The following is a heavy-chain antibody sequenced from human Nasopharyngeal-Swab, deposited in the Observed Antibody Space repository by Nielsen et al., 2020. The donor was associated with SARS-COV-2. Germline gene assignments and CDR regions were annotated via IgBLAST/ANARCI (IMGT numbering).Heavy chain of an antibody. CDR2: INQDGSVK. J-gene: IGHJ4*02. CDR3: ARDGIVGATGLDY. CDR1: GFTTEFTFSNYW. V-gene: IGHV3-7*01. D-gene: IGHD1-26*01. Sequence: GESLKISCEASGFTTEFTFSNYWMLWVRQAPGKGLEWVANINQDGSVKKYLDSVKGRFTISRDNAKNSLYLQMNSLRAEDTAVYYCARDGIVGATGLDYWGQGTLVTVSS.